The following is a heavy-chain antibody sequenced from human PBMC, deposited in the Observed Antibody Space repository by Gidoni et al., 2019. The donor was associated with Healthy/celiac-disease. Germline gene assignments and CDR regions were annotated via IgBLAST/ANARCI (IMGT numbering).Heavy chain of an antibody. CDR3: ARLLLLRGYYYYGMDV. V-gene: IGHV3-33*01. CDR2: ICSDGINK. Sequence: QVQLVESGGGVVEPGRSLRLSCAGSGFTFSSYGMHWVRQAPGKGLEWVAVICSDGINKYYADSVQCRVTISRDNSNNTLYLQMNSLRAEDTAVYYCARLLLLRGYYYYGMDVWGQGTTVTVSS. J-gene: IGHJ6*02. D-gene: IGHD2-15*01. CDR1: GFTFSSYG.